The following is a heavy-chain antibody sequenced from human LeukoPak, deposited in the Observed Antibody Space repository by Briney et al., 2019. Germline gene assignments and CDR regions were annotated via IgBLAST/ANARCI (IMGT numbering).Heavy chain of an antibody. CDR2: ISAYNGNT. CDR1: GYTFTSYG. D-gene: IGHD6-13*01. CDR3: ARARSRHSNWFDP. Sequence: ASVKAPCKASGYTFTSYGISWVRQAPGQGLEWMGWISAYNGNTNYAQKLQGRVTMTTDTSTSTAYMELRSLRSDDTAVYYCARARSRHSNWFDPWGQGSLVSVSS. V-gene: IGHV1-18*01. J-gene: IGHJ5*02.